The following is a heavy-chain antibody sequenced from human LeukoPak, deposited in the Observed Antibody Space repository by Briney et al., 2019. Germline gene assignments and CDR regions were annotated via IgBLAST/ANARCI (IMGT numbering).Heavy chain of an antibody. J-gene: IGHJ4*02. CDR3: AKEKAGYCSSTSCFHGYDY. D-gene: IGHD2-2*01. CDR2: ISGSGGST. Sequence: GGSLRLSCAASGFTFSTYSMNWVRQAPGKGLEWVSAISGSGGSTYYADSVKGRFSISRDNSKNTLYLQLNSLRAEDTAVYHCAKEKAGYCSSTSCFHGYDYWGQGTLVTVSS. V-gene: IGHV3-23*01. CDR1: GFTFSTYS.